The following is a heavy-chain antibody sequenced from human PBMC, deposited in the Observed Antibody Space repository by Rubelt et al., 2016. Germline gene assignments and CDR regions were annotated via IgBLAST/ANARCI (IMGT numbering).Heavy chain of an antibody. V-gene: IGHV2-5*01. CDR2: IYWNDDK. Sequence: QITLKESGPTLVKPTQTLTLTCTFSGFSLSTSGVGVGWIRQPPGKALEWLALIYWNDDKRYSPSMQSRPTLTKDTSKNQGVLKMTNMEPVDTATYYCAHRQADRAMDVFDSWGQGTLVTVSS. CDR1: GFSLSTSGVG. J-gene: IGHJ4*02. CDR3: AHRQADRAMDVFDS. D-gene: IGHD5-18*01.